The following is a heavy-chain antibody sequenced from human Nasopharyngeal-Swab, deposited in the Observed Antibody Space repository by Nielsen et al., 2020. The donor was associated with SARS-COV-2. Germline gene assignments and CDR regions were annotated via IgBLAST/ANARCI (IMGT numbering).Heavy chain of an antibody. CDR1: GVSISSFH. J-gene: IGHJ6*02. Sequence: SDTLSLTFSVSGVSISSFHWCWIRQPPGKGLEWIGNIYYHGSANYRPSLKSRVTMSVDTTKNQLSLTLNSVTAEDTAVYFCARAGRTAYGLDVWGQGTTVTVSS. CDR2: IYYHGSA. CDR3: ARAGRTAYGLDV. V-gene: IGHV4-59*01. D-gene: IGHD2-21*01.